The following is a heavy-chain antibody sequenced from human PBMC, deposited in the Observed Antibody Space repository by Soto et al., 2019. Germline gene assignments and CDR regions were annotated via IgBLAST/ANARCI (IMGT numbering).Heavy chain of an antibody. D-gene: IGHD4-4*01. J-gene: IGHJ6*03. Sequence: GGSLRLSCAASGFTFSSYAMSWVRQAPGKGLEWVSAISGSGGSTYYADSVKGRFTISRDNSKNTLYLQMNSLRAEDTAVYYCAKDRYSNHGYYYYMDVWGKGTTVTVSS. CDR1: GFTFSSYA. CDR3: AKDRYSNHGYYYYMDV. V-gene: IGHV3-23*01. CDR2: ISGSGGST.